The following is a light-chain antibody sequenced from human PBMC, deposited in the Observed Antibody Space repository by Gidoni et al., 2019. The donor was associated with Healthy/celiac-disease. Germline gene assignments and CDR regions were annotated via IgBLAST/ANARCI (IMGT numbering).Light chain of an antibody. V-gene: IGKV3-11*01. J-gene: IGKJ4*01. CDR1: QSVSSY. Sequence: DIVLTQSPATLSLPPGERATLNCRASQSVSSYLAWYQQKPGQAPRLLIYDASNRATGIPARFSGSGSGTDFTLTISSLEPEDFAVYYCQQRSNWPLTFGGGTKVEIK. CDR3: QQRSNWPLT. CDR2: DAS.